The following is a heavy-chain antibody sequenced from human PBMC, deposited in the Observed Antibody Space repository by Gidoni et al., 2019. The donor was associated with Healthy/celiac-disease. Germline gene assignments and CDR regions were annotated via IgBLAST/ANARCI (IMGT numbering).Heavy chain of an antibody. V-gene: IGHV3-30*18. Sequence: QVQLVESGGGVVQPVRSLRLSCAASGFPFTSYGMHWVRQAPGKGLEWVAVISYDGSNKYYADSVKGRFTISRDNSNNTLYLQMNSLRAEDTAVYYCAKDEAAAGYYYYGMDVWGQGTTVTVSS. D-gene: IGHD6-13*01. J-gene: IGHJ6*02. CDR1: GFPFTSYG. CDR3: AKDEAAAGYYYYGMDV. CDR2: ISYDGSNK.